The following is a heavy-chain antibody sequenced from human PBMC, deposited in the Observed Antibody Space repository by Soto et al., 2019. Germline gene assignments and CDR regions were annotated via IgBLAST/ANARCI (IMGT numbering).Heavy chain of an antibody. Sequence: GGSLRLSCAASGFTFSSYGMHWVRQAPGKGLEWVAVIWYDGSNKYYADSVKGRFTISRDNSKNTLYLQMNSLRAEDTAVYYCARDGARYCSGGSCYPSPAYWGQGTLVTVSS. D-gene: IGHD2-15*01. CDR1: GFTFSSYG. V-gene: IGHV3-33*01. CDR3: ARDGARYCSGGSCYPSPAY. CDR2: IWYDGSNK. J-gene: IGHJ4*02.